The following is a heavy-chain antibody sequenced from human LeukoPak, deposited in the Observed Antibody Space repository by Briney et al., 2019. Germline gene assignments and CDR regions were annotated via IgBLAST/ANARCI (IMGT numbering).Heavy chain of an antibody. D-gene: IGHD3-3*01. V-gene: IGHV1-24*01. Sequence: ASVTVSCQVSGYTLTELSMHWVRQAPGKGLEWMGGFDPEDGETIYAQKFQGRVTMTEDTSTDTAYMELSSLRSEDTAVYYCATATSETIFGALNYGMDVWGQGTTVTVSS. CDR1: GYTLTELS. CDR3: ATATSETIFGALNYGMDV. CDR2: FDPEDGET. J-gene: IGHJ6*02.